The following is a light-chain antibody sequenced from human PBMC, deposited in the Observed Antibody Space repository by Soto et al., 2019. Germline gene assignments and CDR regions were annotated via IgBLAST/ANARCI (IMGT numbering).Light chain of an antibody. CDR1: QGVSSA. J-gene: IGKJ2*01. V-gene: IGKV1-13*02. Sequence: AIQLTQSPSSLSASLGDRATITCRASQGVSSALSWYQQKPGKAPKLLIYDAACLESGVLSRFSGSGSGTDFTLTLSSRQPEDFATYYCRQFNSYPRTFGQGTKLDIK. CDR2: DAA. CDR3: RQFNSYPRT.